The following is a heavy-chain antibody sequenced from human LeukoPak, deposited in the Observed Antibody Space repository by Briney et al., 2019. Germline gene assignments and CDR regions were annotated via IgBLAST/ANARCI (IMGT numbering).Heavy chain of an antibody. CDR1: GGSFSGYY. CDR3: ARGRSPSYYDFWSGYYP. CDR2: INHSGST. D-gene: IGHD3-3*01. V-gene: IGHV4-34*01. Sequence: SETLSLTCAVYGGSFSGYYWSWIRQPPGKGLEWIGEINHSGSTSSNPSHNSLVTISVDTSKNQFSLKLSSVTAGDTAVYYCARGRSPSYYDFWSGYYPWGQGTLVTVSS. J-gene: IGHJ5*02.